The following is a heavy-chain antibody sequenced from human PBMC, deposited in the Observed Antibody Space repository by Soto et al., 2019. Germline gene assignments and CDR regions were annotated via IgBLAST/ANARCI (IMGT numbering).Heavy chain of an antibody. CDR1: GGSISSYY. V-gene: IGHV4-59*01. CDR2: IYYSGST. Sequence: SETLSLTCTVSGGSISSYYWSWIRQPPGKGLEWIGYIYYSGSTNYNPSLKSRVTISVDTSKNQFSLKLGSVTAAATAVYYCAQTTGWPGFDYWGQGILVTVSS. CDR3: AQTTGWPGFDY. D-gene: IGHD6-19*01. J-gene: IGHJ4*02.